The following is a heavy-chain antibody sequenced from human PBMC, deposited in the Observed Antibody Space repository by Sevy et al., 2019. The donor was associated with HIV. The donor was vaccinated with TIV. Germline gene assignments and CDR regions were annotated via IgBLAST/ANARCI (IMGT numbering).Heavy chain of an antibody. V-gene: IGHV3-30*04. J-gene: IGHJ4*02. Sequence: GGSLRLSCAASGFTFSSYAMHWVRQAPGKGLEWVAVISYDGSNKYYADSVKGRFTISRDNSKNTLYLQMNSLRAEDTAVYYCARDFLGESYYDFWSGYFDYWGQGTLVTVSS. CDR1: GFTFSSYA. CDR2: ISYDGSNK. D-gene: IGHD3-3*01. CDR3: ARDFLGESYYDFWSGYFDY.